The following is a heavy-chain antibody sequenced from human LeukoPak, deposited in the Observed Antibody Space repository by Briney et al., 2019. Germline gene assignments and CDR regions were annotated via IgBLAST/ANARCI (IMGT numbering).Heavy chain of an antibody. CDR2: ISSSSSTI. CDR3: ASLRRDSSGWYYFDY. CDR1: GFTFSSYS. J-gene: IGHJ4*02. Sequence: GGSLRLSCAASGFTFSSYSMNWVRQAPGKGLEWVSYISSSSSTIYYADSVKGRFTISRDNSKNALFLQMNSLRAEDTAVYYCASLRRDSSGWYYFDYWGQGTLVTVSS. V-gene: IGHV3-48*01. D-gene: IGHD6-19*01.